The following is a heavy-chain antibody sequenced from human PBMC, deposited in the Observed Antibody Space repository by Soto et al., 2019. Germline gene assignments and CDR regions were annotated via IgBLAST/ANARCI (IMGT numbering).Heavy chain of an antibody. D-gene: IGHD3-16*01. J-gene: IGHJ4*02. CDR2: IYWDDDK. CDR1: GFSLTSAGAG. CDR3: ARSRWGQFCFDS. Sequence: QITLKESGPTLVKPTQTLTLTCSLSGFSLTSAGAGVGWIRQPPGKALEWLSLIYWDDDKRYSPSLKTRLTTPKDTSKTPVVLTLTTMDPVDTATYSCARSRWGQFCFDSWGQGTLVTVSS. V-gene: IGHV2-5*02.